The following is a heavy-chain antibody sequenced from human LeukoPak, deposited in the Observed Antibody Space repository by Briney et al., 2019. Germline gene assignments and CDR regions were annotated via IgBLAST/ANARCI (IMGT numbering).Heavy chain of an antibody. V-gene: IGHV3-23*01. D-gene: IGHD2-8*01. J-gene: IGHJ4*02. CDR2: ISGSGYTT. CDR1: GFSFTSYA. Sequence: PGGSRRLSCAASGFSFTSYAMSWVRQAPGKGLEWVSGISGSGYTTYYADSVKGRFTISRDNSKNTLYLQMNSLRAEDTAVYYCAKGSLGYCTDGVCSLYYFDYWGQGTLATVSS. CDR3: AKGSLGYCTDGVCSLYYFDY.